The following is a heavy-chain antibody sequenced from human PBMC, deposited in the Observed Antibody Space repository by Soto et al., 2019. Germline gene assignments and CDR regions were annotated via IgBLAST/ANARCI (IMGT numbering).Heavy chain of an antibody. CDR1: GYSFTNYW. CDR2: IYPGDSDT. J-gene: IGHJ6*02. D-gene: IGHD3-3*01. CDR3: ARRSPGSFGGIDV. Sequence: GESLETYCQGSGYSFTNYWIVWVRQIPGQGLGWVGIIYPGDSDTKYSPSLQGQVTISDDKSINAAYLQWTSLKASDTAMYYCARRSPGSFGGIDVWGQGTTVTVSS. V-gene: IGHV5-51*01.